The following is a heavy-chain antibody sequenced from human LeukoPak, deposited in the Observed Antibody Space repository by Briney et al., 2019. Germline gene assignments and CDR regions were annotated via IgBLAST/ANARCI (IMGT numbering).Heavy chain of an antibody. CDR2: ISAHNGNT. D-gene: IGHD2-2*01. CDR1: GYTFTSYG. V-gene: IGHV1-18*01. CDR3: ARVLAQPADTDPGWFDS. Sequence: ASVKVSCKASGYTFTSYGISWVRQAPGQGLEWMGWISAHNGNTNYAQKLQGRVTMTTDTSTSTAYMELRSLRSDDTAVYYCARVLAQPADTDPGWFDSWGQGTLVTVS. J-gene: IGHJ5*01.